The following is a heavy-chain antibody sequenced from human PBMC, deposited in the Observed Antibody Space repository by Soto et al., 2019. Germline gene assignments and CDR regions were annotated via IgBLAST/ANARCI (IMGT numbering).Heavy chain of an antibody. Sequence: QVQLVQSGAEVKKPGSSVKVSCKASGGTFSSYAISWVRQAPGQGLEWMGGIIPIFGTANYAQKFQGRVTITADKSTSTAYMELSSLRSEDTAVYYCARENEVGEGDIVVVPAAPVWGQGTTVTVSS. V-gene: IGHV1-69*06. D-gene: IGHD2-2*01. CDR1: GGTFSSYA. J-gene: IGHJ6*02. CDR3: ARENEVGEGDIVVVPAAPV. CDR2: IIPIFGTA.